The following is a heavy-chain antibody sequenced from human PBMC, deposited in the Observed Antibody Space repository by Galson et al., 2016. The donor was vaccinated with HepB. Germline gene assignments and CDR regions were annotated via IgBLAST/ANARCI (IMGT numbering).Heavy chain of an antibody. V-gene: IGHV3-74*01. CDR2: IDSDGSRI. D-gene: IGHD2-15*01. Sequence: SLRLSCAGSGFTFSNDWMHWVRQAPGKGLMWVSRIDSDGSRITYAESVKGRFTISRDNAKNTLYLQMNGLRVEDTAVYYCSRGIVAAVWGQGTLVTVSS. CDR3: SRGIVAAV. CDR1: GFTFSNDW. J-gene: IGHJ4*02.